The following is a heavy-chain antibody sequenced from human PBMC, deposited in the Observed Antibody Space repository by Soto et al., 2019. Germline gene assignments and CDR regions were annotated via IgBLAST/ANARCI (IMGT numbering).Heavy chain of an antibody. V-gene: IGHV4-59*01. CDR3: ARERYYGMTS. Sequence: SETLSLTCTVSGGSIMSYYWSWIRQPPGKGLEWIGYIYYSGSTNYNPSLKSRVTISVDTSKNQFSLKLSSVTAADTAVYYCARERYYGMTSGAKGPRSPSH. CDR1: GGSIMSYY. CDR2: IYYSGST. J-gene: IGHJ6*02.